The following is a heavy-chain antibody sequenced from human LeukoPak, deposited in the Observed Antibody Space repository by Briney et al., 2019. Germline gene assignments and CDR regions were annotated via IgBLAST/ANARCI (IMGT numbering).Heavy chain of an antibody. V-gene: IGHV1-24*01. CDR1: GYTLTELS. J-gene: IGHJ4*02. CDR2: FDPEDGET. CDR3: ATGGSGSYYNPIDY. Sequence: ASVKVSCKVSGYTLTELSMHWVRQAPGKGLEWMGGFDPEDGETIYAQRFQGRVTMTEDTSTDTAYMELSSLRSEDTAVYYCATGGSGSYYNPIDYWGQGTLVTVSS. D-gene: IGHD3-10*01.